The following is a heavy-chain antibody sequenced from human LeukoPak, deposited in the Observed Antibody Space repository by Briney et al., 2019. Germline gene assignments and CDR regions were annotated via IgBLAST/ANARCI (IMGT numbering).Heavy chain of an antibody. V-gene: IGHV3-7*01. Sequence: GGSLRLSCAASGFTFSSYWMSWVRQAPGKGLEWVANIKQDGSEKYYVDSVKGRFTISRDNANNSLYLQMNSLRAEDTAVYYCARFDFDRSGYFADYFGFWGQGTLVSVSS. D-gene: IGHD3-22*01. J-gene: IGHJ4*02. CDR2: IKQDGSEK. CDR3: ARFDFDRSGYFADYFGF. CDR1: GFTFSSYW.